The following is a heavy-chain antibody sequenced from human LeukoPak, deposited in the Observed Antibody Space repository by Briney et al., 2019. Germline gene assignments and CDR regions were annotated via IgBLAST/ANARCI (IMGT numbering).Heavy chain of an antibody. CDR3: AKDPFEEYYFDY. CDR2: IRYDGSNK. CDR1: GFTFSSYG. V-gene: IGHV3-30*02. Sequence: SGGSLRLSCAGSGFTFSSYGMHWVRQAPGKGLEWVAFIRYDGSNKYYADSVKGRFTISRDNSKNTLYLQMNSLRAEDTAVYYCAKDPFEEYYFDYWGQGTLVTVSS. J-gene: IGHJ4*02. D-gene: IGHD3-10*01.